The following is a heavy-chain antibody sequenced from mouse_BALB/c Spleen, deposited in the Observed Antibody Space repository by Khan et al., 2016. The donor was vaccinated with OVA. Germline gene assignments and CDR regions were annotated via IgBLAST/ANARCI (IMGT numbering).Heavy chain of an antibody. V-gene: IGHV2-6-1*01. Sequence: QVQLKESGPGLVAPSQSLSITCTISGFSLTNYGVHWVRQPPGKGLEWLVVIWGDGSTTYNSTLKSRLSISKDNSKSQVFLKMNSLQTDDTAMYYCARQPYYHYYIMDYWGQGTSVTVSS. CDR2: IWGDGST. J-gene: IGHJ4*01. D-gene: IGHD2-10*01. CDR3: ARQPYYHYYIMDY. CDR1: GFSLTNYG.